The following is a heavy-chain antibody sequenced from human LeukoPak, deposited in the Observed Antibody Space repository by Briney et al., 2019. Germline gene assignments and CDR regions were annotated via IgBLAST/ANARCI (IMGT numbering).Heavy chain of an antibody. D-gene: IGHD3-3*01. J-gene: IGHJ1*01. CDR2: INHSGSA. V-gene: IGHV4-34*01. CDR1: GGSFSGYY. Sequence: SETLSLTCAVYGGSFSGYYWSWIRQPPGKGLEWIGEINHSGSANYNPSLQSRVTISVETSKNQFSLKLSSVTDADTAVCCCARGFGRGWPPRIFVYFLCWGQRTQLTDSS. CDR3: ARGFGRGWPPRIFVYFLC.